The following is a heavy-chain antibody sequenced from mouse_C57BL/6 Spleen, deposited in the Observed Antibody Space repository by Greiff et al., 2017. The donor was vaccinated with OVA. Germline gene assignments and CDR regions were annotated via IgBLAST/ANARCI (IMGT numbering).Heavy chain of an antibody. V-gene: IGHV1-5*01. CDR2: IYPGNSDT. CDR3: TRSGDGYYLTY. CDR1: GYTFTSYW. D-gene: IGHD2-3*01. J-gene: IGHJ4*01. Sequence: VQLQQSGTVLARPGASVKMSCKTSGYTFTSYWMHWVKQRPGQGLEWRGAIYPGNSDTSYNQKFKGKAKLTAVTSASTAYMELSILTTEDSAVYYCTRSGDGYYLTYWGQGTSVTVAS.